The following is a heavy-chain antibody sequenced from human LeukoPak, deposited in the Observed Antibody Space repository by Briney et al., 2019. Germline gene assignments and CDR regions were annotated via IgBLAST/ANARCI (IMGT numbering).Heavy chain of an antibody. V-gene: IGHV1-2*02. Sequence: GASVKVSCKASGFTFTSSAIQWVRQARGQRLEWMGWINPNSGGTNYAQKFQGRVTMTRDTSISTAYMELSRLRSDDTAVYYCARYNWNYGSMDVWGQGTTVTVSS. CDR1: GFTFTSSA. CDR2: INPNSGGT. CDR3: ARYNWNYGSMDV. J-gene: IGHJ6*02. D-gene: IGHD1-7*01.